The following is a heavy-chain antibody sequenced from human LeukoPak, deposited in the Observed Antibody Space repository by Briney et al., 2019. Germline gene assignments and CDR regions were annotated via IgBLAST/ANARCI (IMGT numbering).Heavy chain of an antibody. CDR3: ARGGDGTVVNHYYYYYGMDV. CDR1: GFTFSSYA. D-gene: IGHD4-23*01. CDR2: ISTSGGST. J-gene: IGHJ6*02. V-gene: IGHV3-23*01. Sequence: PGGSLRLSCAASGFTFSSYAMSWVRQAPGKGLDWVSAISTSGGSTYYADSVKGRFTISRDNSKNTLYLQMNSLRAEDTAVYYCARGGDGTVVNHYYYYYGMDVWGQGTTVTVSS.